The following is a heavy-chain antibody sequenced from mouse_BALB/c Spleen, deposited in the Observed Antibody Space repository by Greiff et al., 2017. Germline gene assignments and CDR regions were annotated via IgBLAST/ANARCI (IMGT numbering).Heavy chain of an antibody. CDR2: ISYSGST. J-gene: IGHJ2*01. D-gene: IGHD2-1*01. CDR1: GYSITSDYA. Sequence: VQLKESGPGLVKPSQSLSLTCTVTGYSITSDYAWNWIRQFPGNKLVWMGYISYSGSTSYNPSLKSRISITRDTSKNQFFLQLNSVTTEDTATNYCAKLVTTWYYFDYWGQGTTLTVSS. V-gene: IGHV3-2*02. CDR3: AKLVTTWYYFDY.